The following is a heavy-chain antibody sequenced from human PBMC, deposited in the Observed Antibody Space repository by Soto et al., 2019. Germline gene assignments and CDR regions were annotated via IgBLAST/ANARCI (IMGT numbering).Heavy chain of an antibody. V-gene: IGHV3-73*01. Sequence: PGGSLRLSCAASGFTFSGSAMHWVRQASGKGLEWVGRIRSKANSYATAYAASVKGRFTISRDDSKNTAYLQMNSLKTEDTAVYYCTSIGVHPRKSDYWGQGTLVTVSS. D-gene: IGHD1-1*01. CDR1: GFTFSGSA. J-gene: IGHJ4*02. CDR2: IRSKANSYAT. CDR3: TSIGVHPRKSDY.